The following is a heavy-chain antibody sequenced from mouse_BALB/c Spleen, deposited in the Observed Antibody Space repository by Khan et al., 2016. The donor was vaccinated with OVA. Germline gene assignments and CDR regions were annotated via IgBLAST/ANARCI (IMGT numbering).Heavy chain of an antibody. V-gene: IGHV3-1*02. Sequence: EVKLQESGPGLVKPSQSLSLTCTVTGYSITSGYGWNWIRQFPGNKLEWMGYISYSGSPNYNPSLKSRISITRDTSKNQFFLQLKSVTTEDTATYYCARTARIKYWGQGTTLTVSS. CDR1: GYSITSGYG. CDR2: ISYSGSP. CDR3: ARTARIKY. D-gene: IGHD1-2*01. J-gene: IGHJ2*01.